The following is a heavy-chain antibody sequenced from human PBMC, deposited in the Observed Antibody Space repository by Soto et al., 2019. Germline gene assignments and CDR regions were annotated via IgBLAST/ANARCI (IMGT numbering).Heavy chain of an antibody. D-gene: IGHD1-26*01. CDR3: ARYRPPSGTHVFDY. Sequence: GESLKISCAASGFTFDDYGMSWVRQAPGKGLEWVSGINWNGGSTGYADSVKGRFTISRDNAKNSLYLQMNSLRAEDTALYYCARYRPPSGTHVFDYWGQGTLVTVSS. CDR2: INWNGGST. J-gene: IGHJ4*02. V-gene: IGHV3-20*04. CDR1: GFTFDDYG.